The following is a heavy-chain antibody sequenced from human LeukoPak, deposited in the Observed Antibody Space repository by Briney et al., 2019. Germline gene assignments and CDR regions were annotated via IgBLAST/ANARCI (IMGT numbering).Heavy chain of an antibody. J-gene: IGHJ4*02. CDR2: IYSGGST. D-gene: IGHD5-24*01. V-gene: IGHV3-53*01. Sequence: PGGFLRLSCAASGFTFSDHYMDWVRQAPGKGLEWVSVIYSGGSTYYADSVKGRFTISRDNSKNTLYFQMNSLRAEDTAVYYCARVQDGNYFDYWGQGTLVTVSS. CDR3: ARVQDGNYFDY. CDR1: GFTFSDHY.